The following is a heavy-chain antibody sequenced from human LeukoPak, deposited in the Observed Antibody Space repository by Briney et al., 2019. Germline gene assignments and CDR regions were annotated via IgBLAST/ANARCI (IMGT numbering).Heavy chain of an antibody. CDR2: ISYDGSHK. D-gene: IGHD6-13*01. CDR3: ARDQLFCSDGSCSAHNWFDP. CDR1: GFTFSKYA. J-gene: IGHJ5*02. Sequence: PGGSLRLSCSASGFTFSKYAFHWVRQAPGKGLEWVSIISYDGSHKYYADSVKGRFTISRDDSNNTLFLQMNSLRPADTAVCYCARDQLFCSDGSCSAHNWFDPWGPGTLVTVSS. V-gene: IGHV3-30*04.